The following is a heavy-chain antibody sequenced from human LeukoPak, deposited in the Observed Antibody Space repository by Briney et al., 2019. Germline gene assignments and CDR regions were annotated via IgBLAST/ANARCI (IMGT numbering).Heavy chain of an antibody. CDR2: IYTSGST. J-gene: IGHJ2*01. Sequence: PSETLSLTCTVSGGSISSGSYYWSWIRQPAGKGLEWIGRIYTSGSTNYYPSLKSRVTISVDTSKNQFSLKLSSVTAADTAVYYCARGNGDHFRVYWYFDLWGRGTLVTVSS. CDR1: GGSISSGSYY. D-gene: IGHD1-14*01. CDR3: ARGNGDHFRVYWYFDL. V-gene: IGHV4-61*02.